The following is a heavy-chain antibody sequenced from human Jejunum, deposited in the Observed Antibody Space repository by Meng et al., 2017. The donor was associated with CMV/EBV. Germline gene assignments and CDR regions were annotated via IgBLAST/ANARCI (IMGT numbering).Heavy chain of an antibody. CDR3: ARGPGASTREGFDY. J-gene: IGHJ4*02. D-gene: IGHD1-26*01. V-gene: IGHV4-4*07. Sequence: HVQLQQSGPGLVKLSETLSPPRTVSGGSVNNYYWSWIRQSAGKGLEWIGRFYSSDTYNYHPSLDSRVTMSLDTSKNQFSLNLRSVTAADTATYYCARGPGASTREGFDYWGLGTLVTVSS. CDR2: FYSSDTY. CDR1: GGSVNNYY.